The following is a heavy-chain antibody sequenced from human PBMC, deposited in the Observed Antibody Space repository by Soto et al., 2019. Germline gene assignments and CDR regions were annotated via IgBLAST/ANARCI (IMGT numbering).Heavy chain of an antibody. Sequence: ASVKVSCKASGYTFTSYGISWVRQAPGQGLEWMGLISAYNGNTDYTQKLQCRVTMTTDPSTSTAYMELRSLRSDDTAVYYCARDLGNDYVWGSYRPYPNFDYWGQGTLVTVSS. CDR1: GYTFTSYG. V-gene: IGHV1-18*04. CDR3: ARDLGNDYVWGSYRPYPNFDY. D-gene: IGHD3-16*02. CDR2: ISAYNGNT. J-gene: IGHJ4*02.